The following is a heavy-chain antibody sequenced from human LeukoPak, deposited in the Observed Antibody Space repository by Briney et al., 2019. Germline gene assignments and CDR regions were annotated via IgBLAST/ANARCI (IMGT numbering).Heavy chain of an antibody. Sequence: GGSLRLSCAASGFTFNNYWIHWVRQVPGKGLVWVSRINNDGSSASYVDSVKGRFTISRDNAKNTLFLQMNSLRAEDTAVYYCARARDSSWDYWGQGTLVTVSS. CDR3: ARARDSSWDY. D-gene: IGHD6-13*01. CDR2: INNDGSSA. J-gene: IGHJ4*02. CDR1: GFTFNNYW. V-gene: IGHV3-74*01.